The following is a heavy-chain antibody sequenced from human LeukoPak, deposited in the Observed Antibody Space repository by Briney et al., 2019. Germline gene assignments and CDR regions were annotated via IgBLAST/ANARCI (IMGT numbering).Heavy chain of an antibody. Sequence: PSETLSLTCAVYGGSFSGYYWSWIRQPPGKGLEWIGEINHSGSTNSNPSLKSRVTISVDTSKTQFSLKLSSVTAADTAVYYCARDMTRADYYYDSSGSHTTLYYFDYWGQGTLVTVSS. CDR1: GGSFSGYY. J-gene: IGHJ4*02. V-gene: IGHV4-34*01. CDR2: INHSGST. D-gene: IGHD3-22*01. CDR3: ARDMTRADYYYDSSGSHTTLYYFDY.